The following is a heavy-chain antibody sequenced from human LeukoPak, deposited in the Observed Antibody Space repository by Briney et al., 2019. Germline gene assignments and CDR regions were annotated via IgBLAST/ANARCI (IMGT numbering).Heavy chain of an antibody. CDR2: ISYDGSNK. D-gene: IGHD3-3*01. J-gene: IGHJ4*02. Sequence: PGGSLRLSCAASGFTFSSYAMHWVRQAPGKGLEWVAVISYDGSNKYYADSVKGRFTISRDNSKNTLYLQMNSLRAEDTAVYYCARASVWSGYLPPLDYWGQGTLVTVSS. V-gene: IGHV3-30-3*01. CDR1: GFTFSSYA. CDR3: ARASVWSGYLPPLDY.